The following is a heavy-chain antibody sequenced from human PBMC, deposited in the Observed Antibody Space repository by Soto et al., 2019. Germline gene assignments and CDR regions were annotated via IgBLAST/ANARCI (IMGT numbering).Heavy chain of an antibody. CDR1: GGSISSGGYY. D-gene: IGHD6-19*01. J-gene: IGHJ4*02. CDR3: ARDSEAVAGTDY. Sequence: SETLSLTCTVSGGSISSGGYYWSWIRQHPGKGLEWIGYIYYSGSTYYNPSLKSRVTISVDTSKNQFSLKLSSVTAADTAVYYCARDSEAVAGTDYWGQGTLVTVSS. V-gene: IGHV4-31*03. CDR2: IYYSGST.